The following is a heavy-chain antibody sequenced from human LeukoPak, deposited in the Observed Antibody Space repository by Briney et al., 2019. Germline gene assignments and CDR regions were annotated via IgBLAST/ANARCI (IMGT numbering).Heavy chain of an antibody. J-gene: IGHJ4*02. CDR2: IYHSGST. CDR1: GGSISSDY. Sequence: SETLSLTCTVSGGSISSDYWSWIRQPPGKGLEWIGYIYHSGSTYYNPSLKSRVTISVDRSKNQFSLKLSSVTAADTAVYYCARQDYYDSSGYFDYWGQGTLVTVSS. V-gene: IGHV4-30-2*01. CDR3: ARQDYYDSSGYFDY. D-gene: IGHD3-22*01.